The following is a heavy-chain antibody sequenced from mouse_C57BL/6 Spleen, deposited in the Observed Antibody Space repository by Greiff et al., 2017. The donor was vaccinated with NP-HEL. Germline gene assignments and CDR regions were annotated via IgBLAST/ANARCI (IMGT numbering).Heavy chain of an antibody. J-gene: IGHJ3*01. CDR3: ARSGSSPWFAY. V-gene: IGHV7-3*01. D-gene: IGHD1-1*01. CDR1: GFTFTDYY. Sequence: EVRLVESGGGLVQPGGSLSLSCAASGFTFTDYYMSWVRQPPGKALEWLGFIRNKANGYTTEYSASVKGRFTISRDNSQIILYLQMNALRAEDSATYYCARSGSSPWFAYWGQGTLVTVSA. CDR2: IRNKANGYTT.